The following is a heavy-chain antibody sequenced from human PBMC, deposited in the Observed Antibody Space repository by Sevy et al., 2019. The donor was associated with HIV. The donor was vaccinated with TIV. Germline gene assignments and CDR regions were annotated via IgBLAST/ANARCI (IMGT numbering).Heavy chain of an antibody. CDR2: INLDGSEK. J-gene: IGHJ4*02. CDR3: AYSGWPIDY. D-gene: IGHD6-19*01. Sequence: GGSLRLSCAASGFTFSNYWMSWVRQAPGKGLEWVANINLDGSEKYYVDSVKGRFTISRDNAKNSVYLQMNSLRAEDTAVYYCAYSGWPIDYWGQGTLVTVSS. V-gene: IGHV3-7*03. CDR1: GFTFSNYW.